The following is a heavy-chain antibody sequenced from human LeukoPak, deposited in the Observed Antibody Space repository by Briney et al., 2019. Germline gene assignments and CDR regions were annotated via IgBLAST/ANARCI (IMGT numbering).Heavy chain of an antibody. CDR1: GFTFSDYY. CDR2: ISSSSSYT. V-gene: IGHV3-11*05. D-gene: IGHD1-26*01. Sequence: PGGSLRLSCAASGFTFSDYYMSWIRQAPGKGLEWVSYISSSSSYTNYADSAKGRFTISRDNAKNSLYLQMNSLRAEDTAVYCCARDGSGSSIVADYWGQGTLVTVSS. CDR3: ARDGSGSSIVADY. J-gene: IGHJ4*02.